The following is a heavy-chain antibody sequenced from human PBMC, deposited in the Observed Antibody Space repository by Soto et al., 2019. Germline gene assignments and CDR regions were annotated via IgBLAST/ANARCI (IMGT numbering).Heavy chain of an antibody. CDR2: IYYSGST. CDR3: ARLAGGSGSYPFDD. Sequence: SETLSLTCTVSGGSISSSSYYWGWIRQPPGKGLEWIGSIYYSGSTYYNPSLKSRVTISVDTSKNQFSLKLSSVTAADTAVYYCARLAGGSGSYPFDDWGQGTLVTVSS. J-gene: IGHJ4*02. D-gene: IGHD3-10*01. CDR1: GGSISSSSYY. V-gene: IGHV4-39*01.